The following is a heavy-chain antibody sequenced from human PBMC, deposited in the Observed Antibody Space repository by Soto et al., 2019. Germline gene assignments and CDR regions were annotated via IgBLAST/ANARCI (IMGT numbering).Heavy chain of an antibody. Sequence: SETLSLTCAVYGGSFSGYYWSWIRQPPGKGLEWIGEINHSGSTNYNPSLKSRVTISVDTSKNQFSLKLSSVTAADTAVYYCARVHSEMATIEGYWYFDLWGRGTLVTVSS. D-gene: IGHD5-12*01. CDR1: GGSFSGYY. CDR2: INHSGST. V-gene: IGHV4-34*01. CDR3: ARVHSEMATIEGYWYFDL. J-gene: IGHJ2*01.